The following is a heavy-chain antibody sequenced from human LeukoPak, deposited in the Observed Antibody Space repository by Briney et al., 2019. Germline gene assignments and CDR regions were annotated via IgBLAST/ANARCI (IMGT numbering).Heavy chain of an antibody. Sequence: SETLSLTCTVSGGSISSSSYYWGWIRQPPGKGLEWIGSIYYSGSTNYKPSLRSRVTISVDTSKNQFSLKLSSVTAADTAVYYCARHAGSYYTYNFDYWGQGTLVTVSS. D-gene: IGHD3-22*01. CDR1: GGSISSSSYY. J-gene: IGHJ4*02. CDR2: IYYSGST. CDR3: ARHAGSYYTYNFDY. V-gene: IGHV4-39*01.